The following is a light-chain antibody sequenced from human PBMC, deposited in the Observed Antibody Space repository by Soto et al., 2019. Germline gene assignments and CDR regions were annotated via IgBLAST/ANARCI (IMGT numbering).Light chain of an antibody. Sequence: QSALTQPASVSASPGQSITISCTGTSSNVGTYDLVSWYQHHPDKAPKLIIYEGTKRPSGISSRFSGSKSGNTASLTISGLRAEDDADFYCCSFAVGAALVFGGGPKLTVL. J-gene: IGLJ2*01. V-gene: IGLV2-23*01. CDR2: EGT. CDR1: SSNVGTYDL. CDR3: CSFAVGAALV.